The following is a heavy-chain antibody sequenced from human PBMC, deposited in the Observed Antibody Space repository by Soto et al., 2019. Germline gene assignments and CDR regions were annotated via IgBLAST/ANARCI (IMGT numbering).Heavy chain of an antibody. CDR3: ARVVYYDSSGYYVSEFDY. D-gene: IGHD3-22*01. CDR1: GYTFTIYD. Sequence: ASVKVSCKASGYTFTIYDINWVRQATGQGLEWMGWMNPNSGNTGYAQKFQGRVTMTRNTSISTAYMELSSLRSEDTAVYYCARVVYYDSSGYYVSEFDYWGQGTLVTVSS. J-gene: IGHJ4*02. V-gene: IGHV1-8*01. CDR2: MNPNSGNT.